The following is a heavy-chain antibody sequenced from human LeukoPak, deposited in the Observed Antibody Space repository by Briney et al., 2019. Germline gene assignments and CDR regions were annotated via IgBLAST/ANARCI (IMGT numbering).Heavy chain of an antibody. CDR1: GFTFSSYW. V-gene: IGHV3-7*01. D-gene: IGHD1-26*01. CDR3: ARVESWERWAFDI. J-gene: IGHJ3*02. Sequence: GGSLRLSCAASGFTFSSYWMNWVRQAPGKGLEWVTNIKQDGSEKNYVDSVKGRFTISRDNAKNSLYLQMNSLRADDTAVYYCARVESWERWAFDIWGQGTMVTVSS. CDR2: IKQDGSEK.